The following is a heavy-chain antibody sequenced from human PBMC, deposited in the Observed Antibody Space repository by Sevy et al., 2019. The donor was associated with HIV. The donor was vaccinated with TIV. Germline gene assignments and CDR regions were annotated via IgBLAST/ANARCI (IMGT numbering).Heavy chain of an antibody. D-gene: IGHD5-12*01. V-gene: IGHV3-30-3*01. CDR2: ISYDGSNK. J-gene: IGHJ6*02. CDR1: GFTFSSYA. CDR3: AREGGWLQFSYGMDV. Sequence: GGSLRLSCAASGFTFSSYAMHWVRQAPGKGLEWVAVISYDGSNKYYADSVKGRFTISRDNSKNTLYLQMNSLRAEDTAVYYCAREGGWLQFSYGMDVWGQGTTVTVSS.